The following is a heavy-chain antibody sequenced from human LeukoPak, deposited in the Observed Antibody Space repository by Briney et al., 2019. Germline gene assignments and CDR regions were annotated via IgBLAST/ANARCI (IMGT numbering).Heavy chain of an antibody. V-gene: IGHV1-2*02. CDR1: GYTFTSYD. D-gene: IGHD3-22*01. J-gene: IGHJ4*02. CDR3: ASTSPHDSSRKHY. CDR2: INPNSGGT. Sequence: ASVKVSCKASGYTFTSYDTNWVRQATGQGLEWMGWINPNSGGTNYAQKFQGRVTMTRDTSISTAYMELSRLRSDDTAVYYCASTSPHDSSRKHYWGQGTLVTVSS.